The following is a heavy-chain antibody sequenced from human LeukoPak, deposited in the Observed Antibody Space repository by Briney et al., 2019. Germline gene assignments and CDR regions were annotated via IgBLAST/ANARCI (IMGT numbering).Heavy chain of an antibody. CDR2: IIPIFGIA. CDR3: ARDRSESSFYGPFLDY. V-gene: IGHV1-69*04. Sequence: ASVKVSCKASGGTFSSYAISWVRQAPGQGLEWMGRIIPIFGIANYAQKFQGRVTITADKSTSTAYMELSSLRSEDTAVYYCARDRSESSFYGPFLDYWDQGTLVTVSS. J-gene: IGHJ4*02. D-gene: IGHD1-26*01. CDR1: GGTFSSYA.